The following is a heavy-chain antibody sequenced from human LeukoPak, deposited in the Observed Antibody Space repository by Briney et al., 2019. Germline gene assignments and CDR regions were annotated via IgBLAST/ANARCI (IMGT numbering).Heavy chain of an antibody. V-gene: IGHV3-23*01. D-gene: IGHD3-10*01. J-gene: IGHJ6*02. Sequence: GGSLRLSCAASGFTFSSYAMNWVRQAPGKGLEWVSGISGSGGNTYYADSVKGRFTISRDNSKNSLYLQMNSLRAEDTALYYCAKAISSYTFGYYYGMDVWGQGTTVTVSS. CDR3: AKAISSYTFGYYYGMDV. CDR1: GFTFSSYA. CDR2: ISGSGGNT.